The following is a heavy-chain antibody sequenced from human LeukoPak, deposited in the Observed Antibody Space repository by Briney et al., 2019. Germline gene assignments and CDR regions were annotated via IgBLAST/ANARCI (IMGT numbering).Heavy chain of an antibody. CDR2: INQDGTEK. CDR3: AKDFTYYYDSSSDY. CDR1: GFTFTTYW. Sequence: GESLRLSCAAPGFTFTTYWMSWVRQFPGKGLEWVANINQDGTEKYYVDSVKGRFTVSRDNAKNSLYLQMNSLRVEDTAVYYCAKDFTYYYDSSSDYWGQGTLVTVSS. J-gene: IGHJ4*02. V-gene: IGHV3-7*03. D-gene: IGHD3-22*01.